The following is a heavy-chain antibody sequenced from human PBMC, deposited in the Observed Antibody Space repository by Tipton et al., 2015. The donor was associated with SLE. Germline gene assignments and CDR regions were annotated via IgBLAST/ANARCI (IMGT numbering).Heavy chain of an antibody. CDR1: GFTFSSYA. J-gene: IGHJ4*02. V-gene: IGHV3-23*03. CDR3: AKGQLGIAAAGTFDC. Sequence: SLRLSCAASGFTFSSYAMSWVRQAPGKGLEWVSFIYSGGSSTYYADSVKGRFTISRDNSKNTLYLQMNSLRAEDTAVYYCAKGQLGIAAAGTFDCWGQGTLVTVSS. D-gene: IGHD6-13*01. CDR2: IYSGGSST.